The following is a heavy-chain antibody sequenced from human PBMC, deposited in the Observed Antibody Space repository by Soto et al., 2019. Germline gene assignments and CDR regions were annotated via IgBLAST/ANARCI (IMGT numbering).Heavy chain of an antibody. CDR2: ISYDGSNK. J-gene: IGHJ4*02. D-gene: IGHD3-22*01. V-gene: IGHV3-30-3*01. CDR1: GFTFSSYA. CDR3: ARANYYDSSGYYSPFFNY. Sequence: GGSLRLSCAASGFTFSSYAMHWVRQAPGKGLEWVAVISYDGSNKYYADSVKGRFTISRDNSKNTLYLQMNSLRAEDTAVYYCARANYYDSSGYYSPFFNYWGQGTLVTVSS.